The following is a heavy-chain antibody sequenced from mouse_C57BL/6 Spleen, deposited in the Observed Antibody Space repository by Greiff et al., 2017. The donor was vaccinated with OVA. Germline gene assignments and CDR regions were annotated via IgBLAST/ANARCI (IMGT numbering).Heavy chain of an antibody. V-gene: IGHV5-17*01. CDR1: GFTFSDYG. Sequence: EVKLMESGGGLVKPGGSLKLSCAASGFTFSDYGMHWVRQAPEKGLEWVAYISSGSSTIYYADTVKGRFTISRDNAKNTLFLQMTSLRSEDTAMYYCARTHYYGSSHFAYWGQGTLVTVSA. CDR3: ARTHYYGSSHFAY. D-gene: IGHD1-1*01. J-gene: IGHJ3*01. CDR2: ISSGSSTI.